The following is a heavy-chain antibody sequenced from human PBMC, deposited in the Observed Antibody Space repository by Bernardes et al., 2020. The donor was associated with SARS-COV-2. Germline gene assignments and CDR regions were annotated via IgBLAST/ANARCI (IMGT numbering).Heavy chain of an antibody. CDR2: IWYDGTNK. Sequence: GGSLRLSCVASGFTFSSYGMHWVRQAPGKGLEWVAVIWYDGTNKYYADSVKGRFTISRDNSKNTLYLQMNSLRAEDTAVYYCARGWGIVVVGSLRFDPWGQGTLVTVSA. CDR3: ARGWGIVVVGSLRFDP. D-gene: IGHD2-15*01. CDR1: GFTFSSYG. V-gene: IGHV3-33*01. J-gene: IGHJ5*02.